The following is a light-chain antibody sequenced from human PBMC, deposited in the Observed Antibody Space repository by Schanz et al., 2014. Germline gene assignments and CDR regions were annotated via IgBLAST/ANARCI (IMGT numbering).Light chain of an antibody. Sequence: QSALTQPPSASGSPGQSVTISCTGTSSDVGGYNYVSWYQQHPGKAPKLMIFDVSHRPSGVSNRFSGSKSGNTASLTISGLQAEDEADYYCQSYDSSLSGAYVFGSGTKLTVL. CDR2: DVS. CDR3: QSYDSSLSGAYV. V-gene: IGLV2-8*01. CDR1: SSDVGGYNY. J-gene: IGLJ1*01.